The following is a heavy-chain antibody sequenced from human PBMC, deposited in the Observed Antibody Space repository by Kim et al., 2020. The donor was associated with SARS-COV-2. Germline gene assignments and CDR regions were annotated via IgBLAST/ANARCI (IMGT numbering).Heavy chain of an antibody. J-gene: IGHJ4*02. CDR2: IYYSGST. D-gene: IGHD3-10*01. V-gene: IGHV4-39*01. Sequence: SETLSLTCTVSGGSISSSSYYWGWIRQPPGKGLEWIGSIYYSGSTYYNPSLKSRVTISVDTSKNQFSLKLSSVTAADTAVYYCARRTEYYYGSGHHDYWGQGTLVTVSS. CDR3: ARRTEYYYGSGHHDY. CDR1: GGSISSSSYY.